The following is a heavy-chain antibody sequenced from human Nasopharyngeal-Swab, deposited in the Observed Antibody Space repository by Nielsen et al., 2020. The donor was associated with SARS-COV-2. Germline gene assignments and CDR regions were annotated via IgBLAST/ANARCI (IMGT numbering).Heavy chain of an antibody. CDR2: IYYSGST. J-gene: IGHJ6*02. CDR3: ARGYSSSYFSYYYYGLDV. Sequence: WIRQPPGKGLEWIGYIYYSGSTNYNPSLKSRVTISADTSKNQFSLKLSSVTAADTAVYYCARGYSSSYFSYYYYGLDVWGQGTTVTVSS. D-gene: IGHD6-6*01. V-gene: IGHV4-59*01.